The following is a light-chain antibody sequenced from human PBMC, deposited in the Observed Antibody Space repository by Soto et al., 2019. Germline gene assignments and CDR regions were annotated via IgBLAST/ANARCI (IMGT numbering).Light chain of an antibody. J-gene: IGKJ5*01. CDR1: QSISSW. CDR3: QQYNSYSIP. CDR2: DAS. Sequence: DIQMTQSPSTLSASVGDRVTITCRASQSISSWLAWYQQKPGKAPKLLIYDASSLESGVPSRFSGSGSGTEFTLTISSLQPDDFATYYCQQYNSYSIPFGQGTRREIK. V-gene: IGKV1-5*01.